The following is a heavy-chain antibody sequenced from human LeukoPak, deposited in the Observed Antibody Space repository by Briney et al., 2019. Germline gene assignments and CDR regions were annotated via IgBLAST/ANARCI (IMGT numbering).Heavy chain of an antibody. J-gene: IGHJ4*02. D-gene: IGHD3-9*01. CDR1: GGTFSSYA. CDR2: IIPIFGTA. CDR3: ARGGEYYDILADY. Sequence: SVKVSCKASGGTFSSYAISWVRQAPGQGLEWMGGIIPIFGTANYAQKFQGRVTITADESTSTAYMELSSLRSEDTAVYYCARGGEYYDILADYWGQGTLVTVSS. V-gene: IGHV1-69*13.